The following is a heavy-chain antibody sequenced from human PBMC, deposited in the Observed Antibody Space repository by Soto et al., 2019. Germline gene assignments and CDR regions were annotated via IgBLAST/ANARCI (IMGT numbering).Heavy chain of an antibody. D-gene: IGHD2-2*01. V-gene: IGHV4-4*02. CDR3: ARLYGYCIRNSCHGHYAMDV. J-gene: IGHJ6*02. CDR2: IYHSGST. CDR1: GGSISSSNW. Sequence: PSETLSLTCAVSGGSISSSNWWSWVRQPPGKGLEWIGEIYHSGSTNYNPSLKSRVTISVDKSKNQFSLKLSSVTAADTAVYYCARLYGYCIRNSCHGHYAMDVWGQGTTVTV.